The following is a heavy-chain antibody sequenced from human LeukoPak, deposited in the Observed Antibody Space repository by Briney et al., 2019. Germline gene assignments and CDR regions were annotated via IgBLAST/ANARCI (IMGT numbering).Heavy chain of an antibody. CDR1: GFTFSSYS. CDR2: ISSSSSTI. Sequence: GGSLRLSCAASGFTFSSYSMNWVRQAPGKGLEWVSYISSSSSTIYYADSVKGRFTISRNNAKNSQYLQMNSLRAEDTAVYYCARDRLGRITGTTSPQGYWGQGTLVTVSS. D-gene: IGHD1-7*01. J-gene: IGHJ4*02. CDR3: ARDRLGRITGTTSPQGY. V-gene: IGHV3-48*01.